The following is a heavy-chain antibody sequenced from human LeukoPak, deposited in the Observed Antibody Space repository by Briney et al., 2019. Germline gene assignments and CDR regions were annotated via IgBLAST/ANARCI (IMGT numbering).Heavy chain of an antibody. J-gene: IGHJ4*02. CDR3: AGVPPGIAAAGDY. CDR2: ISYDGSNK. D-gene: IGHD6-13*01. Sequence: PGGSLRLSCAASGFTFSSYGMHWVRQAPGKGLEWVGVISYDGSNKYYADSVKGRFTISRDNSKNTLYLQMNSLRAEDTAVYYCAGVPPGIAAAGDYWGQGTLVTVSS. V-gene: IGHV3-30*03. CDR1: GFTFSSYG.